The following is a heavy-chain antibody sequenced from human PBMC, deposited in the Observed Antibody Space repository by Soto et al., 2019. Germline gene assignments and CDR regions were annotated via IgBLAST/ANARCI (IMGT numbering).Heavy chain of an antibody. CDR1: GFTFSSYG. J-gene: IGHJ6*04. D-gene: IGHD6-19*01. CDR3: ARETGYSSGWYPSDDYYYGMDV. Sequence: GGSLRLSCAASGFTFSSYGMHWVRQAPGKGLEWVAVIWYDGSNKYYADSVKGRFTISRDNSKNTLYLQMNSLRAEDTAVYYCARETGYSSGWYPSDDYYYGMDVRGKWTKFT. V-gene: IGHV3-33*01. CDR2: IWYDGSNK.